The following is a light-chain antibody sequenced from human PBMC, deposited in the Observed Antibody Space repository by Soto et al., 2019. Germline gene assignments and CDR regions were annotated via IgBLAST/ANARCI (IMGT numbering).Light chain of an antibody. J-gene: IGLJ2*01. V-gene: IGLV2-11*01. Sequence: QSALTQPRSVSGSPGQSVTISCTRTSSDVANYKYVSWYQQHPGKAPKLMIYDVNKRPSGVPDRFSGSKSGNTASLTVSGLQAEDEADYYCSSYAGGNNFHVVFGGGTKLTVL. CDR1: SSDVANYKY. CDR3: SSYAGGNNFHVV. CDR2: DVN.